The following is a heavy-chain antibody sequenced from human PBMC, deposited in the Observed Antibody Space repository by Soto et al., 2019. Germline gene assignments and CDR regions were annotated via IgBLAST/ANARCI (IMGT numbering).Heavy chain of an antibody. CDR3: ARERAGLFWSGLRDNWFDP. Sequence: SETLSLTCTVSGGSISSGGSYWSWIRQHPGRGLEWIVYIYYSVSTYYTPSLKSRVTIALDTSKNQFSLKLSAVTAADTAVYYCARERAGLFWSGLRDNWFDPWGQGTLVTVSS. CDR2: IYYSVST. CDR1: GGSISSGGSY. D-gene: IGHD3-3*01. J-gene: IGHJ5*02. V-gene: IGHV4-31*03.